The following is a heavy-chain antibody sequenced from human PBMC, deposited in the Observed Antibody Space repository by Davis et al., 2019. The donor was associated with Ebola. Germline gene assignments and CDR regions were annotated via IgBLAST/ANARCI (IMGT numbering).Heavy chain of an antibody. Sequence: ASVKVSCKASGYTFTGYYMHWVRQAPGQGLEWMGWINPNSGGTNYAQKFQGRVTMTRDTSISTAYMELSRLRSDDTAVYYCARVFGLRWELLNFDYWGQGTLVTVSS. CDR2: INPNSGGT. J-gene: IGHJ4*02. D-gene: IGHD1-26*01. CDR3: ARVFGLRWELLNFDY. CDR1: GYTFTGYY. V-gene: IGHV1-2*02.